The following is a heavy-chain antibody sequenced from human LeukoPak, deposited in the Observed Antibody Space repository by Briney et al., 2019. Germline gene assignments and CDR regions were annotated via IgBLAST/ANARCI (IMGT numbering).Heavy chain of an antibody. CDR2: INPSGGST. J-gene: IGHJ4*02. Sequence: ASVKVSCKASGYIFTSYHIHWVRQAPGQGLEWMGIINPSGGSTNYAQKFQGRVTMTRDTSTSTVYMELSSLRSEDTAVYYCARDRGRGYSYGYSDYWGQGTLVTVSS. V-gene: IGHV1-46*01. D-gene: IGHD5-18*01. CDR1: GYIFTSYH. CDR3: ARDRGRGYSYGYSDY.